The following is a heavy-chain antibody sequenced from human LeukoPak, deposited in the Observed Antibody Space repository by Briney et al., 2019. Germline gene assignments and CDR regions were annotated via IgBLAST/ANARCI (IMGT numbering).Heavy chain of an antibody. D-gene: IGHD2-15*01. Sequence: PSETLSLTCTVSGGSISSGDYYWSWIRQPPGKGLEWIGYIYYSGSTYYNPSLKSRVSISVDTSKNQFSLKLSSVTAADTAVYYCARDIVVVVAASGRYYYYGMDVWGQGTTVTVSS. V-gene: IGHV4-30-4*01. CDR1: GGSISSGDYY. J-gene: IGHJ6*02. CDR3: ARDIVVVVAASGRYYYYGMDV. CDR2: IYYSGST.